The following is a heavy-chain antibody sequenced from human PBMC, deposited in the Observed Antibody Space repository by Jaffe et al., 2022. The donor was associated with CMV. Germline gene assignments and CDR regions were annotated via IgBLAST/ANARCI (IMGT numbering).Heavy chain of an antibody. Sequence: EVQLVESGGGLVQPGGSLRLSCAASGFTFSSYWMHWVRQAPGKGLVWVSRINSDGSSTSYADSVKGRFTISRDNAKNTLYLQMNSLRAEDTAVYYCASEPRYCSSTSCYTSLAHVWGQGTTVTVSS. CDR3: ASEPRYCSSTSCYTSLAHV. CDR1: GFTFSSYW. D-gene: IGHD2-2*02. V-gene: IGHV3-74*01. J-gene: IGHJ6*02. CDR2: INSDGSST.